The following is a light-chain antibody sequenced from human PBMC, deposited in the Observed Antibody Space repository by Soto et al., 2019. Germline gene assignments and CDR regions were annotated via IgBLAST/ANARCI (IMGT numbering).Light chain of an antibody. CDR1: QSVRSNY. V-gene: IGKV3D-20*02. J-gene: IGKJ4*01. CDR3: QQRSSWPLT. CDR2: DAS. Sequence: EIVLTQSPGTLSLFPGERATLSCRASQSVRSNYVAWYQQKPGQAPRLLMYDASRRAFGIPDRFSGSGSGTDFTLAISSLEPEDFAVYYCQQRSSWPLTFGGGTKVDIK.